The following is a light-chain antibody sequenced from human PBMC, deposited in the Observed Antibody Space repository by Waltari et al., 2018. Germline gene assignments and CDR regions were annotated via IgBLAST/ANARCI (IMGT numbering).Light chain of an antibody. J-gene: IGKJ2*01. CDR1: QNFGTDY. Sequence: EVVLTQSPDILSLSPGETATLSCRASQNFGTDYLAWYQQKPGQAPRLLIYGASSRAICIPDRFSGIGSGTDFTLTIRGLEPEDFAMYYCQIYTNFRYPFGQGTKLE. CDR2: GAS. V-gene: IGKV3-20*01. CDR3: QIYTNFRYP.